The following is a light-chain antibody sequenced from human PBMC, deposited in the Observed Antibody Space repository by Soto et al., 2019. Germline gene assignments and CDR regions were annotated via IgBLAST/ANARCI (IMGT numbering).Light chain of an antibody. CDR2: VNSGGSH. Sequence: QPVLTQSPSASASLGASVKLTCTLSSGHSNYAIAWHQQQPEKGPRYLMKVNSGGSHIKGDGIPDRFSGSSSGAERYLFISSLQSEDEADYYGQTWGTGSAIVVFGGGTKLTVL. CDR1: SGHSNYA. V-gene: IGLV4-69*01. J-gene: IGLJ7*01. CDR3: QTWGTGSAIVV.